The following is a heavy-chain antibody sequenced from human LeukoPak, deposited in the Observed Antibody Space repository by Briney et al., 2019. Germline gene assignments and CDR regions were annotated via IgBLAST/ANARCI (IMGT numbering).Heavy chain of an antibody. V-gene: IGHV3-7*01. J-gene: IGHJ5*02. Sequence: GGSLRLSCAASGFTFSSYWMSWVRQAPGEGLEWVSNIKQDGTEKYYMDSVKGRFSISRDNAKNSLYLQMNALRAEDTAVYYCAKETFDPWGQGTLVTVSS. CDR3: AKETFDP. CDR2: IKQDGTEK. CDR1: GFTFSSYW.